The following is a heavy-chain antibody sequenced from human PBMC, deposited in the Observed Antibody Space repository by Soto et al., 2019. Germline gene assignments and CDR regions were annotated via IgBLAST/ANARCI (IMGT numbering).Heavy chain of an antibody. D-gene: IGHD6-19*01. J-gene: IGHJ4*02. Sequence: VASVKVSCKASGYTFTSYYMHWVRQAPGQGLEWMGIINPSGGSTSYAQKFQGRVTMTRDTSTSTVYMELSSLRSEDTAVYYCARLLRTSTYSGWPYFDYWGQGTLVPVSS. V-gene: IGHV1-46*01. CDR1: GYTFTSYY. CDR3: ARLLRTSTYSGWPYFDY. CDR2: INPSGGST.